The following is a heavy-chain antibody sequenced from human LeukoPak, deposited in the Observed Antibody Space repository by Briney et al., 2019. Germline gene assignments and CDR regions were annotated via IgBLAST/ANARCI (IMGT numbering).Heavy chain of an antibody. D-gene: IGHD3-22*01. CDR1: GFTFDDYA. Sequence: GRSLRLSCAASGFTFDDYAMHWVRQAPGKGLEWVSGISWNSGSIGYADSVKGRFTISRDNAKNSLYLQMNSLRAEDTALYYCAKVNYYDSIGYGSGYLDYWGQGTLVTVSS. CDR2: ISWNSGSI. CDR3: AKVNYYDSIGYGSGYLDY. V-gene: IGHV3-9*01. J-gene: IGHJ4*02.